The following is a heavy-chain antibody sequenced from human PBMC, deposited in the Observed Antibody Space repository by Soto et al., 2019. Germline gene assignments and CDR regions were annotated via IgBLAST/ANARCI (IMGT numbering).Heavy chain of an antibody. D-gene: IGHD2-15*01. J-gene: IGHJ4*02. CDR1: GFTFSSHV. CDR3: AKDRRGAYCSGGICYSPDH. Sequence: EVQLWESGGGLVQPGGSLRLSCAVSGFTFSSHVMSWVRQAPGKGLEWVSAISGTGGTYYADYVKGRFTISRDNSKNALYLQMNNLRDEDTAVYYCAKDRRGAYCSGGICYSPDHWGQGTLCTFSS. V-gene: IGHV3-23*01. CDR2: ISGTGGT.